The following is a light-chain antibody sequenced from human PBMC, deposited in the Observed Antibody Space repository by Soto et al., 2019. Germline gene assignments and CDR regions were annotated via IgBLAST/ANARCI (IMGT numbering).Light chain of an antibody. CDR2: DAS. Sequence: EIVLTQSPATLSLSPGERATLSCRASQNISIYLACYHQKPGQAPRLLIYDASNRATGIPARFSGSGSGTDFALTISSMEPEAFAFYYYQQCSNWPPEITFGQGTRLDIK. CDR1: QNISIY. CDR3: QQCSNWPPEIT. V-gene: IGKV3-11*01. J-gene: IGKJ5*01.